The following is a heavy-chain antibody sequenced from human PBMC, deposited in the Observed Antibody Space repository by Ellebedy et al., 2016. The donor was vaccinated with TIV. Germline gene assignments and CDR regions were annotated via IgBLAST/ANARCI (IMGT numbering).Heavy chain of an antibody. V-gene: IGHV3-74*01. D-gene: IGHD1-26*01. CDR2: VNGPGSET. Sequence: GGSLRLXCAVSGFTFSHHWMHWVRQAPGKGLEWVSRVNGPGSETGHADSVKGRFTTSRDNGKDTLYLQLNSLRTEDTAVYYCARDSGSYPFDCWGQGTLVTVSS. CDR1: GFTFSHHW. CDR3: ARDSGSYPFDC. J-gene: IGHJ4*02.